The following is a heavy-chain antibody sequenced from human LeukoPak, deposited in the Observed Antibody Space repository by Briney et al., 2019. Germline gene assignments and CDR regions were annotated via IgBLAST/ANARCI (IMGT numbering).Heavy chain of an antibody. CDR2: INHSGST. V-gene: IGHV4-34*01. CDR3: ARVKVDILTGYYIQEYYFDY. J-gene: IGHJ4*02. Sequence: PSETLSLTCAVYGGSFSGYYWSWIRQPQGKGLEWIGEINHSGSTNYNPSLKSRVTISVDTSKNQFSLKLSSVTAADTAVYYCARVKVDILTGYYIQEYYFDYWGQGTLVTVSS. D-gene: IGHD3-9*01. CDR1: GGSFSGYY.